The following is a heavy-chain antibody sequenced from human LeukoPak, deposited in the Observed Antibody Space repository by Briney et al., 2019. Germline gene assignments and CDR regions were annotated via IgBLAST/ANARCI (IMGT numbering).Heavy chain of an antibody. D-gene: IGHD5-12*01. CDR1: GFTFSSYW. CDR2: INSDGSST. Sequence: GGSLRLSCAASGFTFSSYWMHWVRQAPGKGLVWVSRINSDGSSTSYADSVKGRFTISRDNSKNTVDLQMNSLGGEDTAVYHCVRYDSSRLDPWGQGTVVIVSS. V-gene: IGHV3-74*01. J-gene: IGHJ5*02. CDR3: VRYDSSRLDP.